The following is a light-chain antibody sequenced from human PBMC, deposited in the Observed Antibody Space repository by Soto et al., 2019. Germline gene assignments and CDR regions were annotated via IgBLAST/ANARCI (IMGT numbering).Light chain of an antibody. CDR2: KVS. Sequence: DVVMTQSPLSLPVTLGQPASISCRSNQSLVHSDGIAYFSWFQQRPGRSPRRLIYKVSNRDSGVPDRFSGSGSGTDFTLKISRVEAEDVGVYYCMQGTHWPLYTFGQGTKLEIK. J-gene: IGKJ2*01. CDR1: QSLVHSDGIAY. V-gene: IGKV2-30*02. CDR3: MQGTHWPLYT.